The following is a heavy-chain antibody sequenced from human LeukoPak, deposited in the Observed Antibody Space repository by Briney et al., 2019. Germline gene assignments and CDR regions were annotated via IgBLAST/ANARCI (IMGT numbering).Heavy chain of an antibody. CDR3: ARMYSSTIPPGY. CDR2: IYYSGST. Sequence: SETLSLTCTVSGASISGSYWTWIRQPPGKGLEWIGYIYYSGSTDYNPSLKSRVTISLDTSRSQFSLQLTSVTAADTAVYYCARMYSSTIPPGYWGQGTLVTVSS. CDR1: GASISGSY. J-gene: IGHJ4*02. V-gene: IGHV4-59*01. D-gene: IGHD6-13*01.